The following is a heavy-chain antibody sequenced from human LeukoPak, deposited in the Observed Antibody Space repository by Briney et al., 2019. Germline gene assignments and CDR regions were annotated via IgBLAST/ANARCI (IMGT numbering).Heavy chain of an antibody. CDR2: INPSGGTT. Sequence: ASVKVSCKASGYTFTSYYMHWVRQAPGQGLEWMGIINPSGGTTNYAQKFQGRITMTRDTSTSTVYMELSSLRSGDTAVYYCARELISGDWTWDIWGQGTMVTVSS. CDR3: ARELISGDWTWDI. J-gene: IGHJ3*02. D-gene: IGHD2-21*02. CDR1: GYTFTSYY. V-gene: IGHV1-46*01.